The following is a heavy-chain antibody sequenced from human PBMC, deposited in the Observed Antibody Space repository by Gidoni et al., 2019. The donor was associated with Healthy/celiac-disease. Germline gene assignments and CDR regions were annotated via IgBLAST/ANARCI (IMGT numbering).Heavy chain of an antibody. CDR2: INHSEST. V-gene: IGHV4-34*01. J-gene: IGHJ6*02. CDR1: GGSFSGYY. D-gene: IGHD4-17*01. CDR3: ARSDYGDYPYYYYGMDV. Sequence: QVQLQQWGAGLLKPSETLSLTCAVYGGSFSGYYWSWIRQPPGKGLEGIGEINHSESTNYNPSLKSRVTISVDTSKNQFSLKLSSVTAADTAVYYCARSDYGDYPYYYYGMDVWGQGTTVTVSS.